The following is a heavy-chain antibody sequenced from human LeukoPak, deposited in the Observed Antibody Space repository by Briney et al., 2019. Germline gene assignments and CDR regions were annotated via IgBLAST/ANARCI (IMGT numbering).Heavy chain of an antibody. J-gene: IGHJ4*02. CDR1: GFTFSSYS. Sequence: GGSLRLSCAASGFTFSSYSMNWVSQAPGKGLEWVSSISSSSTYIYYADSLKGRFTISRDNAKNSLYLQMNSLRAEDTAVYYCARLSIAAHLDYWGQGTLVTVSS. CDR3: ARLSIAAHLDY. D-gene: IGHD6-6*01. CDR2: ISSSSTYI. V-gene: IGHV3-21*01.